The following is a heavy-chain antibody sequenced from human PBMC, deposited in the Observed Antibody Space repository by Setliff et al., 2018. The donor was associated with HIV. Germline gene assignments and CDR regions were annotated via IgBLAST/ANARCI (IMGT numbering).Heavy chain of an antibody. V-gene: IGHV4-4*07. D-gene: IGHD6-19*01. Sequence: SATLSLTCEVSGGSISNYYWSWIRQPAGKGLEWIGRIFSSGNTYYNPSLKSRVTMSVDTSKNQFSLNLNSVTAADTAIYYCARAPFPVAGFDYFDHWGQGTQVTVSS. CDR2: IFSSGNT. CDR1: GGSISNYY. J-gene: IGHJ4*02. CDR3: ARAPFPVAGFDYFDH.